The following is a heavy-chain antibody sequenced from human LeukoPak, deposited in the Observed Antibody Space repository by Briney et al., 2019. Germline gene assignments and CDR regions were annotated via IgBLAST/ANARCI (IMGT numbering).Heavy chain of an antibody. Sequence: GGSLRLSCAASGFTFSSYGMHWVRQAPGKGLEWVAVMSNDGSNRYYADSVKGRFTVSRDNSKNTLYLQMNSLRAEDTATYYCVKSGIAAAGQRGYFDYWGQGTLVTVSS. V-gene: IGHV3-30*18. CDR2: MSNDGSNR. D-gene: IGHD6-13*01. CDR3: VKSGIAAAGQRGYFDY. J-gene: IGHJ4*02. CDR1: GFTFSSYG.